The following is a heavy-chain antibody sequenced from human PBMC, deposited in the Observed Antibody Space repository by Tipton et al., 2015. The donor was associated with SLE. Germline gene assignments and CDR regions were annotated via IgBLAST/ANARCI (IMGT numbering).Heavy chain of an antibody. V-gene: IGHV3-48*03. CDR2: ISSSGSTI. J-gene: IGHJ6*03. CDR3: ARAKGGSGSLYMDV. Sequence: SLRLSCAASGFTFSSYEMNWVRQAPGKGLEWVSYISSSGSTIYYADSVKGRFTISRDNAENSLHLQMNSLRAEDTAVYYCARAKGGSGSLYMDVWGKGTTVTVSS. CDR1: GFTFSSYE. D-gene: IGHD3-10*01.